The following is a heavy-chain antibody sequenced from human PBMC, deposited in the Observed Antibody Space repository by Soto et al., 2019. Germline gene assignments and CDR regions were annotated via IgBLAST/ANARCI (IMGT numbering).Heavy chain of an antibody. CDR2: INAGNGNT. Sequence: ASVKVSCKASGYTFTSYAMHWVRQAPGQRLEWMGWINAGNGNTKYSQKFQGRVTITRDTSASTAYMELSGLRSEDTAVYYCARAGIAAAGPYIPRARWFDPWGQGTLVTVS. V-gene: IGHV1-3*01. CDR3: ARAGIAAAGPYIPRARWFDP. D-gene: IGHD6-13*01. J-gene: IGHJ5*02. CDR1: GYTFTSYA.